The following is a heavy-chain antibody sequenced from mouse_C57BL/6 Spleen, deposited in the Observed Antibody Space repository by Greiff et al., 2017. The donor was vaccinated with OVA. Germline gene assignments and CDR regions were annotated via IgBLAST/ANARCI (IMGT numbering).Heavy chain of an antibody. V-gene: IGHV3-6*01. CDR1: GYSITSGYY. CDR3: AREGYYDYDGAWFAY. D-gene: IGHD2-4*01. Sequence: EVKLLESGPGLVKPSQSLSLTCSVTGYSITSGYYWNWIRQFPGNKLEWMGYISYDGSNNYNPSLKNRISITRDTSKNQFFLKLNSVTTEDTATYYCAREGYYDYDGAWFAYWGQGTLVTVSA. J-gene: IGHJ3*01. CDR2: ISYDGSN.